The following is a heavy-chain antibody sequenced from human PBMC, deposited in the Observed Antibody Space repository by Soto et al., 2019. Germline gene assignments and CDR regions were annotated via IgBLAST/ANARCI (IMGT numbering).Heavy chain of an antibody. CDR2: ISYDGSNK. J-gene: IGHJ5*02. V-gene: IGHV3-30*18. CDR3: AKDQGLVVVVAATPPWVDP. Sequence: GGSLRLSCAASGFTFSSHGMHWVRQAPGKGLEWVAVISYDGSNKYYADSVKGRFTISRDNSKNTLYLQMNSLRAEDTAVYYCAKDQGLVVVVAATPPWVDPWGQGTLVTVSS. CDR1: GFTFSSHG. D-gene: IGHD2-15*01.